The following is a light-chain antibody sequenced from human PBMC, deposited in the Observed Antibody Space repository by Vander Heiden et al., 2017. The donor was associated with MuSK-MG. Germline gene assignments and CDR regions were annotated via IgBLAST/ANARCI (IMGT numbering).Light chain of an antibody. Sequence: ILMTQSPGTLSVSPGDRATLSCRASQSVYSNLAWYQQKPGQAPRLLIYGASTRATGIPARFSGSGSGTEFTLTISGLQSEDFAIYFCQQYNSWPHTFGQGTKVEIK. CDR2: GAS. CDR1: QSVYSN. CDR3: QQYNSWPHT. V-gene: IGKV3-15*01. J-gene: IGKJ1*01.